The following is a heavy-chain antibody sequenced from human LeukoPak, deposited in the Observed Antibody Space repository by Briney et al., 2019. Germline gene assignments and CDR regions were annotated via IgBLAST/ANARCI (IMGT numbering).Heavy chain of an antibody. D-gene: IGHD1-1*01. CDR2: ESYDGKNT. V-gene: IGHV3-30*18. CDR1: GFTFRNYG. Sequence: GVSLGLSCAASGFTFRNYGMHWVRQAPGKGLEWVAVESYDGKNTYYVDSVKGRFTVSRDNSKNTLYLQMNRLRVEDTAVYYCANLRGNNWYIEYWGQGTLVTVSS. J-gene: IGHJ4*02. CDR3: ANLRGNNWYIEY.